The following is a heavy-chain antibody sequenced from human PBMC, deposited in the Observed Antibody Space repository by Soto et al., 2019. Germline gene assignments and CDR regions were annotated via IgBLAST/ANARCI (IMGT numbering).Heavy chain of an antibody. D-gene: IGHD3-16*01. Sequence: GGSLRLSCTASGFIFDNHAMHWVRRAPGKGLEWVAGVTWNSVATGYADSVKGRFTISRDNAKNSLYLQMNSLSAEDTAVYFWVEGGGMKYFDFWGRGTVVTVSS. J-gene: IGHJ2*01. CDR2: VTWNSVAT. CDR1: GFIFDNHA. CDR3: VEGGGMKYFDF. V-gene: IGHV3-9*01.